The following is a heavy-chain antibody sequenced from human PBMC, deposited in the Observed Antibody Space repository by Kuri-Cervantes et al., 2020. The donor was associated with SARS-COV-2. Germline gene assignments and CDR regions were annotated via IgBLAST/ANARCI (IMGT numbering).Heavy chain of an antibody. J-gene: IGHJ4*02. D-gene: IGHD3-3*01. CDR3: ARERGDFWSGSINY. CDR2: ISSSSSTI. CDR1: GFTFSSYS. Sequence: GESLKISCAASGFTFSSYSMNWVRPAPGKGLEWVSYISSSSSTIYYADSVKGRFTISRDNAKNSLYLQMNSLRAEDTAVYYCARERGDFWSGSINYWGQGTLVTVSS. V-gene: IGHV3-48*01.